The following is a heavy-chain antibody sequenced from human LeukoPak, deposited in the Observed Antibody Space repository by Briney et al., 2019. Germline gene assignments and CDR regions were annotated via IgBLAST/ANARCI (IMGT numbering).Heavy chain of an antibody. Sequence: SETLSLTCAVYGGSFSGYYWSWIRQPPGKGLEWIGEINHSGSTNYNPSLKSRVTISVDTSKNQFSLKLSSVTAADTAVYYCARGMTSTLFGPYYYYYMDVWGKGTTVTISS. D-gene: IGHD3-16*01. CDR2: INHSGST. J-gene: IGHJ6*03. CDR1: GGSFSGYY. V-gene: IGHV4-34*01. CDR3: ARGMTSTLFGPYYYYYMDV.